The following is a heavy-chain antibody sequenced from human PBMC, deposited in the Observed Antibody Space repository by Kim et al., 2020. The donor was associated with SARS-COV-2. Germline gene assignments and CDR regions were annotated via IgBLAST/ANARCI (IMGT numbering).Heavy chain of an antibody. J-gene: IGHJ6*03. D-gene: IGHD5-18*01. Sequence: PSHRSRVTISVDTSKNQCSLTLSSVTAADTAVYYCARWVQDYYYYYYMDVWGKGTTVTVSS. V-gene: IGHV4-39*01. CDR3: ARWVQDYYYYYYMDV.